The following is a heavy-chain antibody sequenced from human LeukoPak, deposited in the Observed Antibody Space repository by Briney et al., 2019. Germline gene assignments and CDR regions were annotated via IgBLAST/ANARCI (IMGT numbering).Heavy chain of an antibody. Sequence: SETLSLTCTVSGGSISSYYWSWIRQPPGKGLEWIGYIYYSGSTNYNPSLKSRVTISVDTSKNQFSLKLSSVTAADTAVYYCARDPRAVAGIRVDAFDIWGQGTMVTVS. CDR2: IYYSGST. CDR3: ARDPRAVAGIRVDAFDI. CDR1: GGSISSYY. J-gene: IGHJ3*02. V-gene: IGHV4-59*01. D-gene: IGHD6-19*01.